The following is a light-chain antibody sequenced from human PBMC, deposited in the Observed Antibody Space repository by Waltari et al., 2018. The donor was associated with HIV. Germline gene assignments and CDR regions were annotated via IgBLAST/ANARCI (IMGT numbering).Light chain of an antibody. CDR1: QSILYSSNKRTY. CDR3: QQYDSTPLT. J-gene: IGKJ4*01. Sequence: DIVMTQSPDPMAVSLGERATIHCKSSQSILYSSNKRTYLAWYQQKPGQRPKLLIYWASTRESGVPDRFTGNGSGTDFTLTINSLQAEDVAVYYCQQYDSTPLTFGGGTKVEIK. V-gene: IGKV4-1*01. CDR2: WAS.